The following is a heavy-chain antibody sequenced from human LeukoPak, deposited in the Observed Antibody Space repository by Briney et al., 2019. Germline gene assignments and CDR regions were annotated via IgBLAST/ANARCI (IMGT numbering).Heavy chain of an antibody. J-gene: IGHJ4*02. Sequence: PGGSLRLSCAVSGFTFSSYAMSWVRQAPGKGLEWVSTISGSGDNTYSADSVRVRFTISRDNSKNTLYLQMIRLRAEDTAIYYCAKVSWANYFDYWGQGTLVTVSS. CDR2: ISGSGDNT. CDR1: GFTFSSYA. D-gene: IGHD6-13*01. CDR3: AKVSWANYFDY. V-gene: IGHV3-23*01.